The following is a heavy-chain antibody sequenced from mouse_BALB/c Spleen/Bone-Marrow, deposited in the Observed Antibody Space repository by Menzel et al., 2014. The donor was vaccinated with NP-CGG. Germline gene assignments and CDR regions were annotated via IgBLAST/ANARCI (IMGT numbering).Heavy chain of an antibody. D-gene: IGHD1-1*01. V-gene: IGHV1-4*02. Sequence: VQLQQSAAELARPGASVKLSCKASGYIFTSYTIQWIKQRPGQGLEWIGYINPSIGYTEYNQKFKDETTLTADTSSSTTYMQLSSLTSEDSAVYYCAREGTYYAYFDYWGQGTTLTVPS. CDR1: GYIFTSYT. CDR3: AREGTYYAYFDY. J-gene: IGHJ2*01. CDR2: INPSIGYT.